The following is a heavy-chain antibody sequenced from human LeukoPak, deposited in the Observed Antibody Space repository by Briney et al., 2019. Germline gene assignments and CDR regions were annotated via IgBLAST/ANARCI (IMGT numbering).Heavy chain of an antibody. Sequence: GSLRLSCAASGFTFSSYAMSGVRPPPGRGLGLVSIISGVGLRTYYEDSVKGRFTISRDNSTNTLYLQMNSLRAEDTAVYYCAKDLESREYTFGTFDYWGQGTLVTVSS. CDR1: GFTFSSYA. J-gene: IGHJ4*02. D-gene: IGHD3-3*01. CDR2: ISGVGLRT. V-gene: IGHV3-23*01. CDR3: AKDLESREYTFGTFDY.